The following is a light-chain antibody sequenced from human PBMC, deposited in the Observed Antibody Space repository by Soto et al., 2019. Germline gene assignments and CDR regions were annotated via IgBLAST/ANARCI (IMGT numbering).Light chain of an antibody. CDR3: QQYGSSPWT. J-gene: IGKJ1*01. CDR2: GAS. V-gene: IGKV3-20*01. CDR1: QSVSNNY. Sequence: LSKSPGTLSLSPGERATLSCRASQSVSNNYLAWYQQKPGQAPRLLIYGASSRATGIPDRFSGSGSGTDFTLTISRLEPEDFAVYYCQQYGSSPWTFGQGTKVDIK.